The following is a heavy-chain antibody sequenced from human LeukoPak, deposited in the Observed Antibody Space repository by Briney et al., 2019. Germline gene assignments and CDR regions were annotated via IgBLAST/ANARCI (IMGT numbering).Heavy chain of an antibody. Sequence: GGSLRLSCAASGFTFSNYNMNWVRQAPGKGLEWVSSIRSSTTYVYYADSVKGRFTFSRDNSEKMLYMQMNSLRAEDTAVYFCAKGASRRITISGVVIPPGMYYYLDVWGKGTTVTVSS. J-gene: IGHJ6*03. V-gene: IGHV3-21*04. CDR1: GFTFSNYN. D-gene: IGHD3-3*01. CDR3: AKGASRRITISGVVIPPGMYYYLDV. CDR2: IRSSTTYV.